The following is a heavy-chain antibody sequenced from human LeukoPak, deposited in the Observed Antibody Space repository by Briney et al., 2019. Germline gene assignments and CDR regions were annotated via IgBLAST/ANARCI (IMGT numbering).Heavy chain of an antibody. D-gene: IGHD6-13*01. CDR2: INPNSGGK. Sequence: ASVTVSCKASGYTFTCYYMHWVRLAPAQGLERMGWINPNSGGKNYAQKFQGKVTMTRDTSISTAYMELSRLRSDDTAVYYCARLGPIFSSWYPYWYFDLWGRGTLVTVSS. V-gene: IGHV1-2*02. J-gene: IGHJ2*01. CDR1: GYTFTCYY. CDR3: ARLGPIFSSWYPYWYFDL.